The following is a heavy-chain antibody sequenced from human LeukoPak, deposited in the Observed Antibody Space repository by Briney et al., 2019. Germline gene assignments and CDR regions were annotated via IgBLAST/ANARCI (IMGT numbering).Heavy chain of an antibody. Sequence: GGSLRLSCAASGFTFSSYSMNWVRQAPGKGLEWVSSISSSSSYIYYADSVKGRFTISRDNAKNTLYLQMNSLKTEDTAVYYCTTISSSRLIQYYYYYYMDVWGKGTTVTISS. CDR2: ISSSSSYI. V-gene: IGHV3-21*03. J-gene: IGHJ6*03. CDR3: TTISSSRLIQYYYYYYMDV. CDR1: GFTFSSYS. D-gene: IGHD6-13*01.